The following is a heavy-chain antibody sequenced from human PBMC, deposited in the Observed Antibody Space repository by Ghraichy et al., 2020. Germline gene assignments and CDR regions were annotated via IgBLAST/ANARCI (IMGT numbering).Heavy chain of an antibody. V-gene: IGHV4-39*02. J-gene: IGHJ4*02. Sequence: SETLSLTCTVSGGSINSNNYYWGWIRQPPGKGLEWIGSIYYSGSTYYNPSLNSRVTISVDRSKNQFSLKLRSVTAADTAVYYCARETIIVGATYSFDYWGQGTLVPVSS. CDR1: GGSINSNNYY. CDR3: ARETIIVGATYSFDY. D-gene: IGHD1-26*01. CDR2: IYYSGST.